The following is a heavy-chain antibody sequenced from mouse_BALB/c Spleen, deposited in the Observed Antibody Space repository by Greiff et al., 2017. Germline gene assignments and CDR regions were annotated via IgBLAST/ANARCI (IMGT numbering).Heavy chain of an antibody. Sequence: EVQGVESGGGLVKPGGSLKLSCAASGFTFSSYAMSWVRQSPEKRLEWVAEISSGGSYTYYPDTVTGRFTISRDNAKNTLYLEMSSLRSEDTAMYYRARETGSVGFAYWGQGTLVTVSA. CDR2: ISSGGSYT. V-gene: IGHV5-9-4*01. J-gene: IGHJ3*01. D-gene: IGHD4-1*01. CDR3: ARETGSVGFAY. CDR1: GFTFSSYA.